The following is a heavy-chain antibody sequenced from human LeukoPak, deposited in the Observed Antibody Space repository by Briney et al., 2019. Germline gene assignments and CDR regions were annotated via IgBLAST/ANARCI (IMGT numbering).Heavy chain of an antibody. CDR1: GGSISSGGYY. CDR2: IYHSGST. V-gene: IGHV4-30-2*01. Sequence: PSETLSLTCTVSGGSISSGGYYWSCIRRPPGKGLEWIGYIYHSGSTYYNPSLKSRVTISVDRSKNQFSLKLSSVTAADTAVYDCARKTYYDFWSGYYFDYWGQGTLVTVSS. D-gene: IGHD3-3*01. CDR3: ARKTYYDFWSGYYFDY. J-gene: IGHJ4*02.